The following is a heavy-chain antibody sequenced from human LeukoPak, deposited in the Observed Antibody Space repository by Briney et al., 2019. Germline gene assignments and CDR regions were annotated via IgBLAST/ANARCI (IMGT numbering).Heavy chain of an antibody. CDR2: TYTSAST. V-gene: IGHV4-4*07. CDR3: ARGQGYSSGWYRRGFDY. D-gene: IGHD6-19*01. J-gene: IGHJ4*02. CDR1: GGSISSYY. Sequence: SETLSLTCTVSGGSISSYYWSWIRQPAGKGLEWIGCTYTSASTDYNPSLKSRVTMSVDTSKNQFSLKLSSVTAADTAVYYCARGQGYSSGWYRRGFDYWGQGTLVTVSS.